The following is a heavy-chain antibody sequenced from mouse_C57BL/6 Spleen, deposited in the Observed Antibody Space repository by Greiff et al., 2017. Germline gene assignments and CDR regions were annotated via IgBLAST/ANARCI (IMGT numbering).Heavy chain of an antibody. Sequence: VHLVESGGGLVKPGGSLKLSCAASGFTFSDYGMHWVRQAPEKGLEWVAYISSGSSTIYYADTVKGRFTISRDNAKNTLFLQMTSLRSEDTAMYYCARTYDYGAYYFDYWGQGTTLTVSS. CDR3: ARTYDYGAYYFDY. CDR2: ISSGSSTI. V-gene: IGHV5-17*01. J-gene: IGHJ2*01. CDR1: GFTFSDYG. D-gene: IGHD2-4*01.